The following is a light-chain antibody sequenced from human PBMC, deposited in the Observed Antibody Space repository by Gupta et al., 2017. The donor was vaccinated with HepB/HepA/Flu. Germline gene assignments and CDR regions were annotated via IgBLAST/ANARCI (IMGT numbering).Light chain of an antibody. V-gene: IGKV3-15*01. CDR3: QQYNSTLLT. CDR2: GAS. CDR1: QTVSSN. J-gene: IGKJ5*01. Sequence: EIAMTQSPDTLSASPGERATLSCRASQTVSSNLAWYQQKPGQAPKLLIYGASTRATGLPARFSGSGSGTEFTLTISSLQSEDSAVYHCQQYNSTLLTFGQGTQVDIK.